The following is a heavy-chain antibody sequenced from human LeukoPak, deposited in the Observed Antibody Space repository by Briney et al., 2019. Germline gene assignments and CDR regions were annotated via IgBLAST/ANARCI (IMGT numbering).Heavy chain of an antibody. J-gene: IGHJ3*02. D-gene: IGHD3-10*01. Sequence: GGSLRLSCAASGFTFSNYSMNWVRQAPGKGLEWVSSISSSSSYIYYADSVKGRFTISRDNAKNSLYLQMNSLRAEDTAVYYRARDDKFGALGAFDIWGQGTMVTVSS. V-gene: IGHV3-21*01. CDR3: ARDDKFGALGAFDI. CDR2: ISSSSSYI. CDR1: GFTFSNYS.